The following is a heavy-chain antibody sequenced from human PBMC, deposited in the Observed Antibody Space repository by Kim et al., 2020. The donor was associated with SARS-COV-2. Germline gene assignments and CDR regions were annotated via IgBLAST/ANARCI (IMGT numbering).Heavy chain of an antibody. CDR3: AREGYYDSSGYYNHDAFDI. D-gene: IGHD3-22*01. V-gene: IGHV4-59*01. CDR2: MYYSGST. CDR1: GASISSYY. J-gene: IGHJ3*02. Sequence: SETLSLTCTVSGASISSYYWSWIRQPPGKGLEWIGYMYYSGSTSYNPSLKSRVTMSIDTSKNQFSLKLSSVTAADTAVYYCAREGYYDSSGYYNHDAFDIWGQGTMVTVSS.